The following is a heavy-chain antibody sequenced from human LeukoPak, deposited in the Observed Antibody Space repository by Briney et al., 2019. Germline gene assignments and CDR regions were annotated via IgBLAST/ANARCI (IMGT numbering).Heavy chain of an antibody. D-gene: IGHD3-22*01. CDR3: ARRWYYDGSGYYDY. CDR2: INHSGST. CDR1: GGSFSGYY. Sequence: PSETLSLTCAVYGGSFSGYYWSWIRQPPGKGLEWIGEINHSGSTNYNPSLKSRVTISVDTSKNQFSLKLSSVTAADTAVYYCARRWYYDGSGYYDYWGQGTLVTVSS. V-gene: IGHV4-34*01. J-gene: IGHJ4*02.